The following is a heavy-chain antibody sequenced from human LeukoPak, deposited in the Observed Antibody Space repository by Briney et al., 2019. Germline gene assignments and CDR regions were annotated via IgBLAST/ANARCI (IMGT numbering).Heavy chain of an antibody. CDR1: GFIFSSYG. CDR3: AREGDYGNDAFDI. CDR2: IRYDGSNK. V-gene: IGHV3-30*02. Sequence: GGSLRLSCAASGFIFSSYGMHWVRQAPGKGLEWVAFIRYDGSNKYYADSVKGRFIISRDNSKNTLFLQMNSLRPEDTAVYYCAREGDYGNDAFDIWGQGTMVTVSS. D-gene: IGHD4/OR15-4a*01. J-gene: IGHJ3*02.